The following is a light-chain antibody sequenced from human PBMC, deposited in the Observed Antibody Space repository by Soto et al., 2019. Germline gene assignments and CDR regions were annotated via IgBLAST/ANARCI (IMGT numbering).Light chain of an antibody. CDR3: QQYNNWPWT. CDR2: GAS. CDR1: QSISDT. V-gene: IGKV3-15*01. J-gene: IGKJ1*01. Sequence: EIMMTQSPATLSVSPGGRATLSYRASQSISDTLAWYQQKPGQAPRLLIHGASTRATGFPARFSGSGSGTDFTLTISSLQSEDFAVYYCQQYNNWPWTFGQGTKV.